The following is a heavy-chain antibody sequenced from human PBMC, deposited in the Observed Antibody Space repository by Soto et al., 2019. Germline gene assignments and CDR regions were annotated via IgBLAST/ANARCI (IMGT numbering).Heavy chain of an antibody. J-gene: IGHJ6*03. D-gene: IGHD5-12*01. Sequence: QVQLQESGPGLVKPSGTLSLTCAVSSGSISSSNWWSWVRQTPGKGLEWIGEIYHSGSTNYNPSLKRRVTISVDKSKNQFSLNLMSVTAADTAVYYCARAFGYSGTHYYYYYMDVWGKGTTVTVSS. CDR3: ARAFGYSGTHYYYYYMDV. CDR2: IYHSGST. V-gene: IGHV4-4*02. CDR1: SGSISSSNW.